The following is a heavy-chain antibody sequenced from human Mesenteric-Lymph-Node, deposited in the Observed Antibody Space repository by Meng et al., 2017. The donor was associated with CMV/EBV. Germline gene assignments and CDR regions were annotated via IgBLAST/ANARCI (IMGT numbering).Heavy chain of an antibody. Sequence: GGSLRLSCAASGFTFSHYWMHWVRQVPGKGLVWVSRINSDGSTATYADSVTGRFTISRDKARNTLYLQLNSLRAEDTAVYYCARLPYAGNYYLDYWGQGTLVTVSS. CDR1: GFTFSHYW. CDR2: INSDGSTA. J-gene: IGHJ4*02. V-gene: IGHV3-74*01. CDR3: ARLPYAGNYYLDY. D-gene: IGHD4/OR15-4a*01.